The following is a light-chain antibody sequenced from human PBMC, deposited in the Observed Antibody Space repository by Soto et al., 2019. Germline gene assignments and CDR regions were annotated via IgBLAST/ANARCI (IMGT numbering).Light chain of an antibody. CDR3: HQLDSDWYA. J-gene: IGKJ2*01. CDR1: QGISTY. V-gene: IGKV1-9*01. CDR2: GAS. Sequence: DIQLTQSPSFLSASVGDRVTITCRASQGISTYLAWYLQRPGKAPKLLIYGASTLQSGVPSRFSGSGSGTEFTLTISSLQPEDFGTYYCHQLDSDWYAFGQGTKLEIK.